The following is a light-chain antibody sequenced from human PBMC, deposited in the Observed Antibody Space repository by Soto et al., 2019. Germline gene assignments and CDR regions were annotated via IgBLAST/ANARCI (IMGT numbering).Light chain of an antibody. CDR1: ENINRN. Sequence: EILLTQSPPTLSVSPGEGATLSCRASENINRNLAWYQQKPGQAPRPLIYDASNRATGIPARYSGSGSVTEFTLTISSQQSDDFVVYYWQQYNTWPSFGHGTKVEIK. V-gene: IGKV3-15*01. CDR2: DAS. CDR3: QQYNTWPS. J-gene: IGKJ1*01.